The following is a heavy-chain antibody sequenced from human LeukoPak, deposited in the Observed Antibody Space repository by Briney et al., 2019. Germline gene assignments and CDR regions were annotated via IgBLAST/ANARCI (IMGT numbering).Heavy chain of an antibody. V-gene: IGHV4-4*07. CDR1: GGSISSYY. Sequence: SETLSLTCTVSGGSISSYYWSWIRQPAGKGLEWLGRIYTSGSTNYNPSLKSRVTMSVDTSKNQFSLKLSSVTAADTAVYYCARSYSSSWYFDYWGQGTLVTVSS. J-gene: IGHJ4*02. CDR3: ARSYSSSWYFDY. D-gene: IGHD6-13*01. CDR2: IYTSGST.